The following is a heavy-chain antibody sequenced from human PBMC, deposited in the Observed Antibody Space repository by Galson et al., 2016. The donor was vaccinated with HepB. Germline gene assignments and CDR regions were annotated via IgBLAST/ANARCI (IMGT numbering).Heavy chain of an antibody. D-gene: IGHD1-26*01. CDR2: ISRSGDST. J-gene: IGHJ6*04. Sequence: SLRLSCAASGFTFNNYGMTWVRQAPGKGLEVVSSISRSGDSTDYADSGKGRFTISRDNSKNTMSLQMNRPRAEDTAVYYCVQGSTAPAVWGKGTTVTVSS. CDR3: VQGSTAPAV. CDR1: GFTFNNYG. V-gene: IGHV3-23*01.